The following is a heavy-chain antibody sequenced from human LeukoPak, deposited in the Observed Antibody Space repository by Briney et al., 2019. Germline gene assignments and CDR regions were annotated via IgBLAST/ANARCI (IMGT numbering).Heavy chain of an antibody. CDR3: TRAGRSFDY. CDR2: IKVDGSDK. CDR1: GFTFRAFW. V-gene: IGHV3-7*01. J-gene: IGHJ4*02. Sequence: GGSLRLSCAASGFTFRAFWMSWVRQAPGKGLEWVASIKVDGSDKYYVDSVKGRFTISRDNAKSSLFLQMSSLRVEDTAVYYCTRAGRSFDYWGQGALVTISS.